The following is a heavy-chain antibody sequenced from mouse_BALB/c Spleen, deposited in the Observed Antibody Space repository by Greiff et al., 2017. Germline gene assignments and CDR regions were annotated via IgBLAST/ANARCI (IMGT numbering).Heavy chain of an antibody. CDR1: GFSLTSYG. CDR2: IWAGGST. J-gene: IGHJ3*01. Sequence: VMLVESGPGLVAPSQSLSITCTVSGFSLTSYGVHWVRQPPGKGLEWLGVIWAGGSTNYNSAHMSSLSISKDNSKSQVFLKMNSLQTDDTAMYYCARGDYDVEGPWFAYWGQGTLVTVSA. CDR3: ARGDYDVEGPWFAY. D-gene: IGHD2-4*01. V-gene: IGHV2-9*02.